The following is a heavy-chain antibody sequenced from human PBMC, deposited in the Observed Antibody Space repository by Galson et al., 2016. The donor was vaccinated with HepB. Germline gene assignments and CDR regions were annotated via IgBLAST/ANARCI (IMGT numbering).Heavy chain of an antibody. V-gene: IGHV4-59*01. CDR1: GGSISGYH. J-gene: IGHJ3*02. CDR2: VFYSGAT. CDR3: ARTNAFDI. Sequence: SETLSLTCTVSGGSISGYHWSWIRQPPGKGLEWIGCVFYSGATYYNPSFKSRVTISADTSQNQFSLKLTSATAADTALYYCARTNAFDIWGRGTMVTVS.